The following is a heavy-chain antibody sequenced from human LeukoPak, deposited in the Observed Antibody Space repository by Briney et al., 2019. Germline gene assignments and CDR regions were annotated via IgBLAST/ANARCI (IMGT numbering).Heavy chain of an antibody. CDR2: IYSGGST. V-gene: IGHV3-53*01. Sequence: GGSLRLSCAASGFTVSSNYMSWVRQAPGKGLEWVSVIYSGGSTYYADSEKGRFTISRDNSKNTLYLQMNSLRAEDTAVYYCASWSRIAARRYYYYGMDVWGQGTTVIVSS. D-gene: IGHD6-6*01. J-gene: IGHJ6*02. CDR3: ASWSRIAARRYYYYGMDV. CDR1: GFTVSSNY.